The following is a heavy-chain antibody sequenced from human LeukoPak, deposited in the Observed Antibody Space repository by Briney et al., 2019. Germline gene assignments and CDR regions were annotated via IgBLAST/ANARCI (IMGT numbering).Heavy chain of an antibody. CDR3: ARDRYGSGTYYNGFDY. D-gene: IGHD3-10*01. J-gene: IGHJ4*02. V-gene: IGHV4-39*07. CDR1: GGSISSSSYY. CDR2: IYTSGST. Sequence: SETLSLTCTVSGGSISSSSYYWGWIRQPPGKGLEWIGSIYTSGSTNYNPSLKSRVTMSVDTSKNQFSLKLSSVTAADTALYYCARDRYGSGTYYNGFDYWGQGTLVTVSS.